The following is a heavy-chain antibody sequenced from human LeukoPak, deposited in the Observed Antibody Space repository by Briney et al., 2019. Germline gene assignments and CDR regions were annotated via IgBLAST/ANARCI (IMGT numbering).Heavy chain of an antibody. J-gene: IGHJ4*02. Sequence: GGSLRLSCAVSGFTFSSYAMSWVRQAPGKGLEWVSAISGSGGSTCYADSVKGRFTISRDNSKITLYLQMNSLRAEDTGVYYCAKSFRGYSWEFDYWGQGTLVTVSS. D-gene: IGHD5-18*01. CDR3: AKSFRGYSWEFDY. CDR1: GFTFSSYA. V-gene: IGHV3-23*01. CDR2: ISGSGGST.